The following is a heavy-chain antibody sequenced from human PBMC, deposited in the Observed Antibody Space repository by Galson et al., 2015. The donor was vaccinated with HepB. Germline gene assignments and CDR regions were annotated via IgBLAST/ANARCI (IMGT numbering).Heavy chain of an antibody. CDR2: INWNGGST. V-gene: IGHV3-20*01. Sequence: SLRLSCAASGFTFSSYGMSWVRQAPGKGLEWVSGINWNGGSTGYADSVKGRFTISRDNAKNSLYLQMNSLRAEDTALYHCARGYPVGGSYSFADAFDIWGQGTMVTVSS. CDR1: GFTFSSYG. J-gene: IGHJ3*02. D-gene: IGHD1-26*01. CDR3: ARGYPVGGSYSFADAFDI.